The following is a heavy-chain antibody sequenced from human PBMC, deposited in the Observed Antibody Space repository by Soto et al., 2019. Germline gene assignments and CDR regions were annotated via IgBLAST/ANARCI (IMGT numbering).Heavy chain of an antibody. J-gene: IGHJ4*02. Sequence: SETLSLTCTVSGGSISSSSYWWGWIRQSPSMGLDWIGSAYSSGSTYYNPSLKSRVTISVDTSKNQFSLKLSSVTAADTAVYYCARTPYSSGWYLYWGQGTLVTVSS. D-gene: IGHD6-19*01. CDR1: GGSISSSSYW. V-gene: IGHV4-39*01. CDR2: AYSSGST. CDR3: ARTPYSSGWYLY.